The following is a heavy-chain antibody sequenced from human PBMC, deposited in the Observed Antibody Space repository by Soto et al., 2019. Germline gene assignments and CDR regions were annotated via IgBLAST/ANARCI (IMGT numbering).Heavy chain of an antibody. CDR2: INPNSGVT. CDR1: GDTFTDYY. D-gene: IGHD5-12*01. CDR3: ARESGGATATLDYYYCYMDV. Sequence: VQLVQSGAEVKKPGASVKVSCKASGDTFTDYYMHWVRQAPGQGLEWMGWINPNSGVTKYAQKFRGWVTITKDTFIRTVYMELSRLKSDDTAVYYCARESGGATATLDYYYCYMDVWGKGTTVTVSS. J-gene: IGHJ6*03. V-gene: IGHV1-2*04.